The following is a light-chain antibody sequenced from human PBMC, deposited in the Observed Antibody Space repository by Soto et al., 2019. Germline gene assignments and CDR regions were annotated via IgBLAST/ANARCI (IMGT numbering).Light chain of an antibody. CDR2: DAS. CDR3: QQRTNWLT. Sequence: EIVLTQSPATLSLSPGERVTLSCRASQSVNTYLAWYQQKPGQAPRLLIYDASDRATGIPARFSGSGSGTDFTLTISSLEPEDFAVYYCQQRTNWLTFGPGTKVDIK. V-gene: IGKV3-11*01. CDR1: QSVNTY. J-gene: IGKJ3*01.